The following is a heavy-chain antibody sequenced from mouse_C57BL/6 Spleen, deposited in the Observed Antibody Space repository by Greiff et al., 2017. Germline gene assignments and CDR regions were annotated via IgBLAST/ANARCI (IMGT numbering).Heavy chain of an antibody. D-gene: IGHD2-10*02. J-gene: IGHJ4*01. CDR1: GFNIKDDY. CDR3: TTYGYYAMDY. Sequence: VQLQQSGAELVRPGASVKLSCTASGFNIKDDYMHWVKQRPEQGLEWIGRIDPENGDTEYASKFQGKATITANTSSNTAYLQLSSLTSEDTAVYYCTTYGYYAMDYWGQGTSVTVSS. V-gene: IGHV14-4*01. CDR2: IDPENGDT.